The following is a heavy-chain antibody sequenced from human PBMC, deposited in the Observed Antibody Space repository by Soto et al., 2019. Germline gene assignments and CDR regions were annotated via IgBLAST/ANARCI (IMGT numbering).Heavy chain of an antibody. V-gene: IGHV3-66*01. D-gene: IGHD2-21*01. J-gene: IGHJ5*02. CDR2: IYSSGST. Sequence: EVQLVESGGGLVQPGGSLRLSCAASGFTFSSNYMSWVRQAPGKGLEWVSVIYSSGSTLYADSVKGRFTISRDNSKNTLYLQMNSLRAEDTAVYYCARGTLFPCWFDPWGQGTLVTVSS. CDR1: GFTFSSNY. CDR3: ARGTLFPCWFDP.